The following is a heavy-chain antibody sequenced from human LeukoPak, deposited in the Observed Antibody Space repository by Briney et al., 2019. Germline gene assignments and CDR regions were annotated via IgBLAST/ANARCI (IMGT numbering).Heavy chain of an antibody. Sequence: SVKVSCKASGGTFSRYAISWVRQAPGQGLEWMGGIIPIFGTANYAQKFQGRVTITADESTSTAYMELSSLRSEDTAVYYCARAIYCGGDCYQYYFDYWGPGTLVTVSS. CDR1: GGTFSRYA. D-gene: IGHD2-21*01. CDR3: ARAIYCGGDCYQYYFDY. J-gene: IGHJ4*02. CDR2: IIPIFGTA. V-gene: IGHV1-69*01.